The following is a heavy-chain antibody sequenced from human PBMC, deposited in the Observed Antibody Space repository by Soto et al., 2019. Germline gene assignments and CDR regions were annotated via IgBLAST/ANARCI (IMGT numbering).Heavy chain of an antibody. V-gene: IGHV3-21*01. CDR2: ISSSSTYI. CDR1: GFTFGTYS. Sequence: PGGSLRLSCAASGFTFGTYSMNWVRQAPGQGLEWVSAISSSSTYIYYGDSVKGRFTISRDNAKNSLYLQMTSLRAEDTAVYYCARIGTAAAIGTYGMDVWGQGTTVTVSS. J-gene: IGHJ6*02. CDR3: ARIGTAAAIGTYGMDV. D-gene: IGHD2-2*01.